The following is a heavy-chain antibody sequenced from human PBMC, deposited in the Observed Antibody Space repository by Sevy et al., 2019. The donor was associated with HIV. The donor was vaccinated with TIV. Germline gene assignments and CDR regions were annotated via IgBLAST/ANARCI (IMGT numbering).Heavy chain of an antibody. CDR3: ARGAVVIGTAATPVLDF. V-gene: IGHV4-59*08. J-gene: IGHJ4*02. D-gene: IGHD2-2*01. Sequence: SETLSLTCSVSDDSINSYYWSWIRQPPGKGLEWIGYIYNNIGSTSYNPSLTSRVTISVDTSKNHFSLKLTSLTAADTAIYYCARGAVVIGTAATPVLDFWGLGSLVTSPQ. CDR1: DDSINSYY. CDR2: IYNNIGST.